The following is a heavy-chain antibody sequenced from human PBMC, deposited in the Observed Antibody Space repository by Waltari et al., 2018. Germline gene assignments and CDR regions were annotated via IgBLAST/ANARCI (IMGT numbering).Heavy chain of an antibody. J-gene: IGHJ6*02. D-gene: IGHD3-10*01. CDR2: IWFDGSIK. CDR1: GFSFNKYT. CDR3: ARDRSSEFYYGMDV. Sequence: QEQLVESGGGVVQPGRSLRLSCAASGFSFNKYTMNWVRQDPGKGPEWVAGIWFDGSIKYYGDSVKGRFTISRDNSRNTLYLQMNSLRVDDTAVYYCARDRSSEFYYGMDVWGQGTTVTVSS. V-gene: IGHV3-33*01.